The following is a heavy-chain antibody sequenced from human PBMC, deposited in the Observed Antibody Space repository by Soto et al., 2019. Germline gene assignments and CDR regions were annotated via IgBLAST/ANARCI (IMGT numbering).Heavy chain of an antibody. CDR3: ARETTEGAY. V-gene: IGHV4-34*01. J-gene: IGHJ4*02. Sequence: SETLSLTCAVYGGSFSGYYWSWIRQPPGKGLEWIGEINHSGSTNYNPSLKSRVTISVDTSKNQFSLKLSSVTAADTAVYYCARETTEGAYWGQGTLVTVSS. CDR1: GGSFSGYY. CDR2: INHSGST. D-gene: IGHD4-17*01.